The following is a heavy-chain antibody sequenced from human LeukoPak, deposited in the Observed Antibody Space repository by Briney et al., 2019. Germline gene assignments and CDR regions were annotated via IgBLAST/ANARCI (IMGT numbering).Heavy chain of an antibody. V-gene: IGHV1-2*02. CDR2: INPNSGGT. CDR3: ASDHGYSSDSVGPVYF. D-gene: IGHD2-15*01. J-gene: IGHJ4*02. CDR1: GYIFTGYY. Sequence: ASVKVSCKASGYIFTGYYMHWLRQAPGQGLEWMGWINPNSGGTNYAQNFQGRVTMTRDTSFRTAYMELSRLRSDGTAVYYRASDHGYSSDSVGPVYFWGQVTLVTVSS.